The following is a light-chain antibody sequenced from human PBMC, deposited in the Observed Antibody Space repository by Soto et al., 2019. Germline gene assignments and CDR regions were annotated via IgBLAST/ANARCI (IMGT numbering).Light chain of an antibody. CDR3: QQANSFPFT. V-gene: IGKV1-12*01. CDR2: AAS. CDR1: QGISSC. J-gene: IGKJ3*01. Sequence: DIQMTQSPSSVSASVGDRVTITCRASQGISSCLAWYQQKPGKAPKLLLYAASSLLSGVPSRFSGSGTGTAFTLTISSLQPADFATYSCQQANSFPFTLGPGTKVDIE.